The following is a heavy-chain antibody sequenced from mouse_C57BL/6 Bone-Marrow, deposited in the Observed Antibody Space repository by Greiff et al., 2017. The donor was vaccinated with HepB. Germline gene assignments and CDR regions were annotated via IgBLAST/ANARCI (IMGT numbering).Heavy chain of an antibody. D-gene: IGHD1-1*01. V-gene: IGHV1-66*01. CDR1: GYSFTSYY. J-gene: IGHJ3*01. CDR2: IYPGSGNT. Sequence: VQLQQSGPELVKPGASVKISCKASGYSFTSYYIHWVKQRPGQGLEWIGWIYPGSGNTKYNEKFKGKATLTADTSSSTAYMQLSSLTSEDSAVYYCARDWDYYGSSYDAYWGQGTLVTVSA. CDR3: ARDWDYYGSSYDAY.